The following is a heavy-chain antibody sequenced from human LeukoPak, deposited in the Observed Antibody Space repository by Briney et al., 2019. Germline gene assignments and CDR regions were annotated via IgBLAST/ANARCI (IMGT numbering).Heavy chain of an antibody. CDR1: GFVFSDHH. D-gene: IGHD1-26*01. Sequence: GGSLRLSCAASGFVFSDHHMDWVREAPGKGLEWIGRSRNRARGSTTEYAASVKGRFTTSRDASKNSLSLQMNSLNTEDTAVYYCARDLSSGSYTAFDIWGQGTMVTVSS. CDR3: ARDLSSGSYTAFDI. V-gene: IGHV3-72*01. J-gene: IGHJ3*02. CDR2: SRNRARGSTT.